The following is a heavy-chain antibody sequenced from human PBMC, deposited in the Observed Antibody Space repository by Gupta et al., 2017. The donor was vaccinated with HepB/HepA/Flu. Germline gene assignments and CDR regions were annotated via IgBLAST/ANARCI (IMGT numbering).Heavy chain of an antibody. J-gene: IGHJ3*02. CDR2: IHYTGSA. V-gene: IGHV4-31*03. D-gene: IGHD1-14*01. Sequence: QVQLQESGPGLVKPSQTLSLTCTVSGDSIRSNNYFWSWIRQLPGKGLEWIGYIHYTGSASYNPSLKSRLTISVDTFKNQFSRKLNPVTAADTALYYCAREVDLTTTTDALDIWGQGTMVTVSS. CDR1: GDSIRSNNYF. CDR3: AREVDLTTTTDALDI.